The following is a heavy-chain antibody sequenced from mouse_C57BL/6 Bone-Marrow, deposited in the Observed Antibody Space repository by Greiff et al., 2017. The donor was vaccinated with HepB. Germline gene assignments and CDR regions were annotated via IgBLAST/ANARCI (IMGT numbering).Heavy chain of an antibody. J-gene: IGHJ2*01. D-gene: IGHD2-1*01. CDR2: IDPENGDT. V-gene: IGHV14-4*01. Sequence: VQLQQSGAELVRPGASVKLSCTASGFNIKDDYMPWVKQRPEQGLEWIGWIDPENGDTEYASKFQGKATITADTSSNTAYLQLSSLTSEDTAVYYCTRYGNYPYYFDYWGQGTTLTVSS. CDR1: GFNIKDDY. CDR3: TRYGNYPYYFDY.